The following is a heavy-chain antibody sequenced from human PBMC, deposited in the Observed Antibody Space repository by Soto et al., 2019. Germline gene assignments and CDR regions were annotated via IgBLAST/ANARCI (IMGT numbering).Heavy chain of an antibody. CDR3: AVIDLYCSSTSCYGAAAFDI. J-gene: IGHJ3*02. Sequence: QVQLQQWGAGLLKPSETLSLTCAVYGGSFSGYYWSWIRQPPGKGLEWIGEINHSGSTNYNPSLKSRVTISVDTSKNQFSLKLSSVTAADTAVYYCAVIDLYCSSTSCYGAAAFDIWGQGTMVTVSS. CDR2: INHSGST. D-gene: IGHD2-2*01. V-gene: IGHV4-34*01. CDR1: GGSFSGYY.